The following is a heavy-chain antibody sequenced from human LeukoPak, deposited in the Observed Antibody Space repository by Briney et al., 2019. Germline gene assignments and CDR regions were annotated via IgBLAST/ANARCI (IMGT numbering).Heavy chain of an antibody. CDR3: ARAPVVSCGGAFCYPLDY. CDR1: GFSLSTFA. Sequence: GGSLRLSCVASGFSLSTFAMSWVRQSPEKGLEWVSAIGASDGYTYHADSVKGRFTMSRDISRNTVYLQMNSLRVDDTAVYFCARAPVVSCGGAFCYPLDYWGHGILITVSS. V-gene: IGHV3-23*01. D-gene: IGHD2-21*01. CDR2: IGASDGYT. J-gene: IGHJ4*01.